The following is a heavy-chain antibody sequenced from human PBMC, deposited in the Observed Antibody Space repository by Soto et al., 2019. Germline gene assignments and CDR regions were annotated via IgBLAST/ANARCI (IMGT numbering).Heavy chain of an antibody. Sequence: PGGSLRLSCAASGFTFSSYWMHWVRQAPGKGLVWVSRINSDGSSTSYADSVKGRFTISRDNAKNTLYLQMNSLRAEDTAVYYCAREPEYYDFWSGYYPSLGTYYYYGMYVWGQGTTVTVSS. CDR1: GFTFSSYW. D-gene: IGHD3-3*01. J-gene: IGHJ6*02. CDR3: AREPEYYDFWSGYYPSLGTYYYYGMYV. V-gene: IGHV3-74*01. CDR2: INSDGSST.